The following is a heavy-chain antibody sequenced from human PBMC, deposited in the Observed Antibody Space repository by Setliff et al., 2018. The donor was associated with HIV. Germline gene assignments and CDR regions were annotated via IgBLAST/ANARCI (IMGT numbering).Heavy chain of an antibody. Sequence: PGGSLRLSCAASGFTFSSYAMGWVRQAPGKGLEWVSAISGSGGSTYYADSVKGRFTVSRDNSKNTVYLQMNSLRAEDTAVYYCAKEGVAGSTRFDYWGQGALVTVSS. J-gene: IGHJ4*02. CDR2: ISGSGGST. V-gene: IGHV3-23*01. CDR3: AKEGVAGSTRFDY. D-gene: IGHD1-26*01. CDR1: GFTFSSYA.